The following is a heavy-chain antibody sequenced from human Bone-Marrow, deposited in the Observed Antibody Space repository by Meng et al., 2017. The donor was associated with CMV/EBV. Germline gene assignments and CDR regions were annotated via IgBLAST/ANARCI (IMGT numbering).Heavy chain of an antibody. CDR1: GYTFTSYY. J-gene: IGHJ6*02. V-gene: IGHV1-46*01. Sequence: ASVKVSCKASGYTFTSYYMHWVRQAPGQGLEWMGIINPSGGSTSYAQKFQGRVTMTRDTSTSTVYMELSSLRSEDTAVYYWAWKGEMTLDHYYYCGMDVWGQGTTVPVSS. CDR3: AWKGEMTLDHYYYCGMDV. CDR2: INPSGGST. D-gene: IGHD3-16*01.